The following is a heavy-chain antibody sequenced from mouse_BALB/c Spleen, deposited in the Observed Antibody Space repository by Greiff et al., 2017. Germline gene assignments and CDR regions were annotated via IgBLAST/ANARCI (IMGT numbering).Heavy chain of an antibody. Sequence: VKLMESGPELVKPGASVKISCKASGYAFSSSWMNWVKQRPGQGLEWIGRIYPGDGDTNYNGKFKGKATLTADKSSSTAYMQLSSLTSVDSAVYFCARLDYYGSSYDYYYAMDYWGQGTSVTVSS. V-gene: IGHV1-82*01. CDR2: IYPGDGDT. CDR3: ARLDYYGSSYDYYYAMDY. J-gene: IGHJ4*01. CDR1: GYAFSSSW. D-gene: IGHD1-1*01.